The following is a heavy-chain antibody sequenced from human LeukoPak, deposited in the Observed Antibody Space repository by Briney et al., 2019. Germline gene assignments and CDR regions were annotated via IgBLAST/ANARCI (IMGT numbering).Heavy chain of an antibody. V-gene: IGHV3-9*01. J-gene: IGHJ6*02. CDR1: GFTFDHYA. CDR2: ISWNGADI. D-gene: IGHD6-19*01. CDR3: AKDTGITGAGKEENGMDV. Sequence: GRSLRLSCTASGFTFDHYAMYWVRLGPGKGLEWVSGISWNGADIGYADSVKGRFIISRDNAKNSLYLQMNSLRTEDTAIYYCAKDTGITGAGKEENGMDVWGQGTTVTVSS.